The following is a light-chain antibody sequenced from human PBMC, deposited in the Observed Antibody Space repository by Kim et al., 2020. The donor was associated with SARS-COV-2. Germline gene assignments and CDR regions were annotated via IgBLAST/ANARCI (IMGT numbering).Light chain of an antibody. Sequence: ALGKTVRITCQGDRLRSYDASWYQQKPGQAPVLVIYGKNNRPSGIPDRFSGSSSGNTASLTITGAQAEDEADYYCNSRDSSGNHLVFGGGTKLTVL. J-gene: IGLJ2*01. CDR2: GKN. V-gene: IGLV3-19*01. CDR1: RLRSYD. CDR3: NSRDSSGNHLV.